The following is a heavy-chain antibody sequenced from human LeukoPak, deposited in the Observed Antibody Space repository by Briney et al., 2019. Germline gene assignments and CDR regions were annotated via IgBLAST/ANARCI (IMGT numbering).Heavy chain of an antibody. D-gene: IGHD6-13*01. Sequence: SVKVSCTASGGTFSSYAISWVRQAPGQGLEWVGGIIPIFGIANYAQEFQGRVTITADESTSTAYMELRSLRSDDTAVYYCARDRRAAAPDYWGQGTLVTVSS. CDR1: GGTFSSYA. CDR3: ARDRRAAAPDY. V-gene: IGHV1-69*13. J-gene: IGHJ4*02. CDR2: IIPIFGIA.